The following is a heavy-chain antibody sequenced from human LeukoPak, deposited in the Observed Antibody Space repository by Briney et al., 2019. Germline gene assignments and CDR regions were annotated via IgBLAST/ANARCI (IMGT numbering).Heavy chain of an antibody. CDR3: ARGGTWAYYDSSGPMGWFDP. Sequence: SETLSLTRTVSGGSISSYYWSWIRQPPGKGLEWIGYIYYSGSTNYNPSLQSRVTISVHTSKNQFSLKLSSVTAADTAVYYCARGGTWAYYDSSGPMGWFDPWGQGTLVTVSS. D-gene: IGHD3-22*01. J-gene: IGHJ5*02. CDR2: IYYSGST. V-gene: IGHV4-59*01. CDR1: GGSISSYY.